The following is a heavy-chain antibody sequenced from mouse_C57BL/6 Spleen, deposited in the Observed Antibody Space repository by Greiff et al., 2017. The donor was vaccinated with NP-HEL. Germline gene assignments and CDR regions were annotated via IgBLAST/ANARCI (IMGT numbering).Heavy chain of an antibody. V-gene: IGHV1-50*01. CDR2: IDPSDSYT. D-gene: IGHD1-1*01. CDR1: GYTFTSYW. Sequence: VQLQQPGAELVKPGASVKLSCKASGYTFTSYWMQWVQQRPGQGLEWIGEIDPSDSYTNYNQKFKGKATLPVDTSSSTAYMQLSSRTSEDSAVYYCARSGDYGSSHYFDYWGQGTTLTVSS. J-gene: IGHJ2*01. CDR3: ARSGDYGSSHYFDY.